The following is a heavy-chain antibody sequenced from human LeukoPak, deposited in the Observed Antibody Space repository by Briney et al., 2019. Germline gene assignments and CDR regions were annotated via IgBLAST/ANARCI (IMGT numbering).Heavy chain of an antibody. Sequence: GGSLRLSCAASGFTFSNAWMSWVRQAPGKGLEWVGRIKSKTDGGTTDYAAPVKGRFTISRDDSKNTLYLQMNSLKTEDTAVYYCTTVYYYDSSGYYYVWGQGTLVTVSS. CDR1: GFTFSNAW. V-gene: IGHV3-15*01. CDR2: IKSKTDGGTT. J-gene: IGHJ4*02. D-gene: IGHD3-22*01. CDR3: TTVYYYDSSGYYYV.